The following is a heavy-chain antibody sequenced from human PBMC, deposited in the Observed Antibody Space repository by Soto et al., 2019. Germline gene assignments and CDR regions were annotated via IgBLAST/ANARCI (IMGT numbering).Heavy chain of an antibody. CDR3: AKGGCSSTSCYSHSPQVSDY. V-gene: IGHV3-23*01. CDR2: ISGSGGST. CDR1: PFTISSYA. J-gene: IGHJ4*02. Sequence: WGSLRLSCAPSPFTISSYAMRWVRQALGKRLEWVSAISGSGGSTYYADSVKGRFTISRDNSKNTLYLQMNSLRAEDTAVYYCAKGGCSSTSCYSHSPQVSDYWGPGALVTVSS. D-gene: IGHD2-2*02.